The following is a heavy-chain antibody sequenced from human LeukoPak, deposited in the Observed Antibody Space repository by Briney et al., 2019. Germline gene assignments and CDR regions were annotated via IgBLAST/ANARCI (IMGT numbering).Heavy chain of an antibody. D-gene: IGHD2-2*01. CDR3: ARALGYCSSTSCYYFDN. V-gene: IGHV3-30*02. J-gene: IGHJ4*02. CDR1: GFTFSSYG. CDR2: IRYDGSNK. Sequence: GGSLRLSCAASGFTFSSYGMHWVRQAPGKGLEWVAFIRYDGSNKYYADSVKGRFTISRDNSKNTLYLQMNSLRAEDTAVYYCARALGYCSSTSCYYFDNWGQGTLVTVSS.